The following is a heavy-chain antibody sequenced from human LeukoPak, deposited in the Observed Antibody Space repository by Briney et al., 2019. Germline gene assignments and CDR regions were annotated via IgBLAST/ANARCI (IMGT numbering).Heavy chain of an antibody. CDR1: GYIFTTYS. V-gene: IGHV1-18*04. J-gene: IGHJ4*02. CDR2: ISAYNGNT. Sequence: PGASVKVSCKSSGYIFTTYSITWVRQAPGQGLEWMGWISAYNGNTKYARNLQGRVSMTTDTSTSTAYMELRSLGSDDTAVYYCARVGGYQSIDYWGQGTLVTVSS. D-gene: IGHD1-26*01. CDR3: ARVGGYQSIDY.